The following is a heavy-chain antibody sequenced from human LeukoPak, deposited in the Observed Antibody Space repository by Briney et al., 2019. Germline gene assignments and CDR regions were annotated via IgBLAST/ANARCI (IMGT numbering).Heavy chain of an antibody. CDR1: GGSISSNSYY. Sequence: SETLSLTCTVSGGSISSNSYYWGWLRQPPGMGLVWIGSHYYSGSTYYNPSLKSRVTISVDTSKNQFSLKLSSVTAADTAVYYWARGDPAAGDYWGQGTLVTVSS. J-gene: IGHJ4*02. CDR2: HYYSGST. D-gene: IGHD6-13*01. V-gene: IGHV4-39*01. CDR3: ARGDPAAGDY.